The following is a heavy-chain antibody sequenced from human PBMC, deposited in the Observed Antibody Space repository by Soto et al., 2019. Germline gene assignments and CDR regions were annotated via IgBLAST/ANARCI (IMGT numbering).Heavy chain of an antibody. CDR3: AKAHYDILTGPNWFDP. J-gene: IGHJ5*02. D-gene: IGHD3-9*01. Sequence: GGSLRLSCAASGFTFSSYAMSWVRQAPGKGLEWVSAISGSGGSTYYADSVKGRFTISRDNSKNTLYLQMNSLRAEDTAVYYSAKAHYDILTGPNWFDPWGQGTLVTVSS. V-gene: IGHV3-23*01. CDR2: ISGSGGST. CDR1: GFTFSSYA.